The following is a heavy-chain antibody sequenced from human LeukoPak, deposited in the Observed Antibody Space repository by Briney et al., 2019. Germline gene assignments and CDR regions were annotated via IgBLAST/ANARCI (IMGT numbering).Heavy chain of an antibody. CDR1: GGSISSSSYY. CDR2: IYYSGST. V-gene: IGHV4-39*01. CDR3: ARRGWFGEYFDY. Sequence: SETLSLTCTVSGGSISSSSYYWGWIRQPPGKGLEWIGSIYYSGSTYYNPSLKSRVTISVDTSKNQFSLKLSSVTAADTAVYYCARRGWFGEYFDYWGQGTLVTVSS. J-gene: IGHJ4*02. D-gene: IGHD3-10*01.